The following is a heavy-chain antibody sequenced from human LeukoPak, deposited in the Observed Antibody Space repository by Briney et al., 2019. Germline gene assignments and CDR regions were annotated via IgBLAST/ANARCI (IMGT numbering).Heavy chain of an antibody. V-gene: IGHV4-39*01. Sequence: SETLSLTCTVSGGSISSSSYYWGWIRQPPGKGLEWIGSIYYSGSTYYNPSLKSRVTISVDTSKNQFSLKLSSVTAADTAVYYTSATPSYYDILTAYSFGDYYFDYWGQGTLVTVSS. CDR3: SATPSYYDILTAYSFGDYYFDY. CDR2: IYYSGST. J-gene: IGHJ4*02. D-gene: IGHD3-9*01. CDR1: GGSISSSSYY.